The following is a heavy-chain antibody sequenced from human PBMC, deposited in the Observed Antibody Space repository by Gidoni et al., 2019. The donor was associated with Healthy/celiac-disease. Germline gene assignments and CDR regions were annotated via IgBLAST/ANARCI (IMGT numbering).Heavy chain of an antibody. CDR1: GGSFSGYY. CDR3: ARRKGFHDSSGYYFFDY. CDR2: INHSGST. Sequence: QVQLQQWGAGLLKPSETMSPTCAVYGGSFSGYYWSWVRQPPGKGLEWIGEINHSGSTNYNPSLKSRVTISVDTSKTQFSLQLSSVAAADTAVYYCARRKGFHDSSGYYFFDYWGQGTLVTVSS. V-gene: IGHV4-34*01. D-gene: IGHD3-22*01. J-gene: IGHJ4*02.